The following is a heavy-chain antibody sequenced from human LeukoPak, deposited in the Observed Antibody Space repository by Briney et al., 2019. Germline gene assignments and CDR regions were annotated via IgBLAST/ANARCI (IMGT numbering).Heavy chain of an antibody. V-gene: IGHV3-74*01. Sequence: GGSLRLSCVASTFTFSNYWMHWVRQAPGKGLVWVSRINIDGRSISYADSVKGRFTISRDNAKNTLYPQMNSLRAEDTAVYYCARVPATGTAFDDWGQGTLVTVSS. D-gene: IGHD6-13*01. CDR2: INIDGRSI. J-gene: IGHJ4*02. CDR3: ARVPATGTAFDD. CDR1: TFTFSNYW.